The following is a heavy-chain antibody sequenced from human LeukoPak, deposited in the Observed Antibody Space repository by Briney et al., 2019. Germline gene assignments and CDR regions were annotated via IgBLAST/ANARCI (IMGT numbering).Heavy chain of an antibody. D-gene: IGHD3-10*01. V-gene: IGHV1-46*01. CDR1: GYTFTSYY. CDR3: ARAGNGYYGSGSYRY. J-gene: IGHJ4*02. CDR2: INPSGGST. Sequence: ASVKVSCKASGYTFTSYYMHWVRQAPGQGLEWMGIINPSGGSTSYAQKFQGRVTMTRDMSTSTVYMELSSLRTEDTAVYYCARAGNGYYGSGSYRYWGQGTLVTVSS.